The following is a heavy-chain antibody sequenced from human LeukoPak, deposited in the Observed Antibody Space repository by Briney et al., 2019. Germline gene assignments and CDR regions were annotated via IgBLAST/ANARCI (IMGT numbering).Heavy chain of an antibody. V-gene: IGHV4-34*01. Sequence: SETLSLTCAVYGGSFSGYYWSWIRQPPGKGLEWIGEINHSGSTNYNPSLKSRVTISVDTSKNQFSLKLSSVTAEDTAVYYCARDHNGIVPAAMWYWGQGTLVTVSS. D-gene: IGHD2-2*01. CDR1: GGSFSGYY. CDR3: ARDHNGIVPAAMWY. J-gene: IGHJ4*02. CDR2: INHSGST.